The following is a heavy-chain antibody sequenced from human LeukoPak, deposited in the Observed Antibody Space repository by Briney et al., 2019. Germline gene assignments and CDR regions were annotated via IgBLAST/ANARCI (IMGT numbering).Heavy chain of an antibody. J-gene: IGHJ4*02. CDR1: GFTFSSYA. Sequence: GGSLRLSCAASGFTFSSYAMSWVRQDPGKGLEWVAAISGSGANTYYADSVKGRFTISRDNSKYTLSLQMNSLRVEDTAVYYCAKGPLREVAGTIWDYWGQGTLVTVSS. V-gene: IGHV3-23*01. D-gene: IGHD6-19*01. CDR2: ISGSGANT. CDR3: AKGPLREVAGTIWDY.